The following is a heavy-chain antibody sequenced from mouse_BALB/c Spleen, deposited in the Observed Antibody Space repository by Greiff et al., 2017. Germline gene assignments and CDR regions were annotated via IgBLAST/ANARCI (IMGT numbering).Heavy chain of an antibody. J-gene: IGHJ3*01. Sequence: EVQLVESGGGLVKPGGSLKLSCAASGFTFSSYAMSWVRQSPEKRLEWVAEISSGGSYTYYPDTVTGRFTISRDNAKNTLYLEMSSLRSEDTAMYYCARDTYGYVWFAYWGQGTLVTVSA. CDR2: ISSGGSYT. CDR1: GFTFSSYA. D-gene: IGHD1-2*01. CDR3: ARDTYGYVWFAY. V-gene: IGHV5-9-4*01.